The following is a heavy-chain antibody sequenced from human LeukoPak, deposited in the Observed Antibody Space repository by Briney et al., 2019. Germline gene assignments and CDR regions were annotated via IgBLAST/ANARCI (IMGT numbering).Heavy chain of an antibody. D-gene: IGHD5-12*01. CDR1: GGTFSSYA. Sequence: ASVKVSCKASGGTFSSYAITWVRQAPGQGLEWMGGIIPMFDTADYAQKFQDRVTITADESTSTAYMELSSLRSEDTAVYYCARCPWLRDGQGAYYFDYWGQGTLVTVSS. J-gene: IGHJ4*02. V-gene: IGHV1-69*13. CDR3: ARCPWLRDGQGAYYFDY. CDR2: IIPMFDTA.